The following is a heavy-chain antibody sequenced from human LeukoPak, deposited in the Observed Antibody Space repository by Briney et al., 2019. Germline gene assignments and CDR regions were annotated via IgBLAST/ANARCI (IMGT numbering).Heavy chain of an antibody. V-gene: IGHV3-53*01. D-gene: IGHD2-15*01. CDR3: ARVRYGNWFDP. CDR2: IYSGGST. J-gene: IGHJ5*02. Sequence: GGSLRLSCAASGFTVSTNYMSWVREAPGKGLEWVSVIYSGGSTSYADSVKGRFTISRDNSKNTLYLQMNSLRAEDTAVYYCARVRYGNWFDPWGQGTLVTVSS. CDR1: GFTVSTNY.